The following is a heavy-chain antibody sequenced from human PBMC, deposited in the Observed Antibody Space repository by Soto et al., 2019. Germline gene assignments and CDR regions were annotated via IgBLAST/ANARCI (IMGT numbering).Heavy chain of an antibody. CDR3: ARGYRANYFYATDV. V-gene: IGHV1-69*01. Sequence: QVQLVQSGAEVKMPGSSVRVSCKASGGSFSKYGISWVRQAPGQGLEWMGGIIPMFGIGNYAEKFLGRVTITADGSTSTSRMELSSLRSKDAALYFCARGYRANYFYATDVWGQGTTVTVSS. D-gene: IGHD2-2*01. J-gene: IGHJ6*02. CDR1: GGSFSKYG. CDR2: IIPMFGIG.